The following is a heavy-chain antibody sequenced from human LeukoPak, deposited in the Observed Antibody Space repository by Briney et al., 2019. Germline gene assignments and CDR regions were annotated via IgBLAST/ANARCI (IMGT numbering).Heavy chain of an antibody. CDR2: IKQDGSQT. D-gene: IGHD4/OR15-4a*01. CDR1: GLTFSDYW. Sequence: GGSLRLSCVVSGLTFSDYWMSWVRQAPGKGLEGVGNIKQDGSQTYYGDSAKGRFTISRDNAKKSLYLQLNTLRAEDTAVYYCARHLTFFDYWGQGALVSVSS. CDR3: ARHLTFFDY. J-gene: IGHJ4*02. V-gene: IGHV3-7*01.